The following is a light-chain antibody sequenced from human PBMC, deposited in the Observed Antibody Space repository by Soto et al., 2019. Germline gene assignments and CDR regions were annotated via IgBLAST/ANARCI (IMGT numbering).Light chain of an antibody. Sequence: EIVLTQSPGTLSLSPGERATLSCRASRGVSNSFLAWYQQKPGQPPRLLIYGASGRATGIPDRFSGSGSGTDFTLTISRLEPEDFAVFYCQHYGSSTGWTFDQGTKVEIK. CDR1: RGVSNSF. J-gene: IGKJ1*01. CDR3: QHYGSSTGWT. CDR2: GAS. V-gene: IGKV3-20*01.